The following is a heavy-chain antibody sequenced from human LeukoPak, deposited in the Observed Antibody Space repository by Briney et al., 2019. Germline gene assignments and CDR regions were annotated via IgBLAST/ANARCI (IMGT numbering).Heavy chain of an antibody. D-gene: IGHD3-22*01. Sequence: GGSLRLSCAASVFTFSSYSMSWVRQAPWKGLEWVSAISGSGGSTYYADSVKGRFTISRDNSKNTLYLQMNSLRAEDTAVYYCAKAILKYDSSGYFDYWGQGTLVTVSS. V-gene: IGHV3-23*01. CDR1: VFTFSSYS. CDR3: AKAILKYDSSGYFDY. J-gene: IGHJ4*02. CDR2: ISGSGGST.